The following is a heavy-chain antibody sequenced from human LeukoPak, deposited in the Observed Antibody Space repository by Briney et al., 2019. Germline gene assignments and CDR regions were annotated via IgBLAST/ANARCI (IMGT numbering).Heavy chain of an antibody. J-gene: IGHJ3*02. CDR1: GGSISSGDYY. CDR2: IYYSGSI. CDR3: ARGVVVVVAATRGIFEAFDI. D-gene: IGHD2-15*01. Sequence: SQTLSLTCTVSGGSISSGDYYWSWIRQPPGKGLEWIGYIYYSGSIYYNPSLKSRVTISVDTSKNQFSLKLSSLTAADTAVYYCARGVVVVVAATRGIFEAFDIWGQGTMVTVSS. V-gene: IGHV4-30-4*01.